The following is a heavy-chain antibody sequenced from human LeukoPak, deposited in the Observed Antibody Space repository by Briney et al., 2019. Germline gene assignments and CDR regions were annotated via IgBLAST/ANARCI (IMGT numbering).Heavy chain of an antibody. D-gene: IGHD3-22*01. J-gene: IGHJ3*02. CDR1: GFTFSNAW. V-gene: IGHV3-15*01. CDR3: TTDQEWGHYYDSSGYLYAFDI. Sequence: GGSLRLSCAASGFTFSNAWMSWVRQAPGKGLEWVGRIKSKTDGGTTDYAAPVKGRFTISRDDSKNTLYLQMNSLKTEDTAVYYCTTDQEWGHYYDSSGYLYAFDIWGQGTMVTVSS. CDR2: IKSKTDGGTT.